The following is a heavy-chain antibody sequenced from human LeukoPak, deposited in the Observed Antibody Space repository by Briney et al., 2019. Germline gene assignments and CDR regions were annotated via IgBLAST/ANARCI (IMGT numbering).Heavy chain of an antibody. Sequence: SETLSLTCTVSGGSISSGGYYWSWIRQHPGKGLEWIGYVYYSGSTYYNPSLKSRVTISVDTSKNQFSLKLCSVTAADTAVYYCARAELVVPAAIDYWGQGTLVTVSS. J-gene: IGHJ4*02. CDR3: ARAELVVPAAIDY. V-gene: IGHV4-31*03. CDR2: VYYSGST. D-gene: IGHD2-2*01. CDR1: GGSISSGGYY.